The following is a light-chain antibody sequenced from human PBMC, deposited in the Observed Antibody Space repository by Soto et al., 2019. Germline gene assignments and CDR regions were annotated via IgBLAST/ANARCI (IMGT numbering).Light chain of an antibody. CDR1: QSINMW. Sequence: DIQMTQSPSTLSASLGDRVTITCRASQSINMWLAWYQQKPGKAPDLLIYDASNVERGVPSRFSGSGSGTEFTLTISSLQPDDFATYYCQQYSSYLYTFGQGTKLEIK. V-gene: IGKV1-5*01. J-gene: IGKJ2*01. CDR3: QQYSSYLYT. CDR2: DAS.